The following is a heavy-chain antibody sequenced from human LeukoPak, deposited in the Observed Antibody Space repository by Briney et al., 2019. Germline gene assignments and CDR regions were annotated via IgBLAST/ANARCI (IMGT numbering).Heavy chain of an antibody. J-gene: IGHJ3*02. CDR3: ARGSPYSSSLDAFDI. D-gene: IGHD6-13*01. V-gene: IGHV1-2*02. CDR1: GYTFTGYY. Sequence: GASVKVSCKASGYTFTGYYMHWVRQAPGQGLEWMGWINPNSGGTNYAQKLQGRVTMTTDTSTGTAYMELRSLRSDDTAVYYCARGSPYSSSLDAFDIWGQGTMVTVSS. CDR2: INPNSGGT.